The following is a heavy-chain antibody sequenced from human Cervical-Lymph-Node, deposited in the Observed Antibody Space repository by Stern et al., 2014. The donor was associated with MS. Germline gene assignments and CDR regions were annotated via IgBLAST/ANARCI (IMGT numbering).Heavy chain of an antibody. D-gene: IGHD5-12*01. CDR3: AFGGRSGYPKHFDP. V-gene: IGHV1-69*01. CDR2: ITPIFATG. Sequence: QVQLVQSGAEVKKPGSSVKVSCKASGGTFSTYSISWVRQAPGQGLEWMGGITPIFATGNYAQKFHGRVTITADDSTSTAYMELSSLRSEDTAVYYCAFGGRSGYPKHFDPWGQGTVVTVSS. CDR1: GGTFSTYS. J-gene: IGHJ5*02.